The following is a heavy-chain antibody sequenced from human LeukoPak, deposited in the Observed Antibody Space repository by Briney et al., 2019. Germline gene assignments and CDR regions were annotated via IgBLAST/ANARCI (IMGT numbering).Heavy chain of an antibody. J-gene: IGHJ4*02. D-gene: IGHD5-12*01. CDR2: IYHSGST. Sequence: SETLSLTCTLSGGSISTYYWSWIRQPPGKGLEWIGYIYHSGSTNYNPSLKSRATISVDTSKNQFSLKLSSVTAADTAVYYCARGGGYASPIGYWGQGALVTVS. CDR3: ARGGGYASPIGY. CDR1: GGSISTYY. V-gene: IGHV4-59*01.